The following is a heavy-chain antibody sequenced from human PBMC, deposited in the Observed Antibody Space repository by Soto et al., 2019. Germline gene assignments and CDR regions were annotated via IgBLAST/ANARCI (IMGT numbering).Heavy chain of an antibody. J-gene: IGHJ4*02. CDR1: GVIFSDYA. CDR3: AASESYHKAAY. CDR2: INYNGVGT. V-gene: IGHV3-23*01. D-gene: IGHD3-10*01. Sequence: EVQLLESGGGLVQPGGSLRLSGSGAGVIFSDYAMSWVRQAPGKGLEWVSSINYNGVGTYYADSVKGRFTISRDNSTHLLFLLMNGLRADEEAVCCCAASESYHKAAYWGQGALVTVSS.